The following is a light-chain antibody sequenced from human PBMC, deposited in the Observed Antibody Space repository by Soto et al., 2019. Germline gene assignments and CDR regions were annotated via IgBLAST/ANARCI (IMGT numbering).Light chain of an antibody. CDR3: SSTRM. J-gene: IGLJ3*02. CDR2: EVT. CDR1: SSDVGGDNY. Sequence: QSVLTQPPSASGSPGQSVTISCTGTSSDVGGDNYVCWYQQHPGKAPKLIIHEVTKRPSGVPDRFSGPKSGNTASLTVSGLQADDEADYYCSSTRMFGGGTQLTVL. V-gene: IGLV2-8*01.